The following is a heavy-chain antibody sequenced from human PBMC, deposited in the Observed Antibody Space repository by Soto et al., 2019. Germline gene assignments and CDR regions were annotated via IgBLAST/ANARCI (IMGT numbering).Heavy chain of an antibody. J-gene: IGHJ6*02. Sequence: GGSLRPSCAASGFTFSSYAMSWVRQAPGKGLEWVSAISGSGGSTYYADSVKGRFTISRDNSKNTLYLQMNSLRAEDTAVYYCAKSGIAAAEPPLYYYYGMDVWGQGTTVTVSS. D-gene: IGHD6-13*01. V-gene: IGHV3-23*01. CDR1: GFTFSSYA. CDR3: AKSGIAAAEPPLYYYYGMDV. CDR2: ISGSGGST.